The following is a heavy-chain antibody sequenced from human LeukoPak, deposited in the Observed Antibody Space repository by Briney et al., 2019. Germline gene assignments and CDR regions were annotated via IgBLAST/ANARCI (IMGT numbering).Heavy chain of an antibody. CDR2: IYHSGST. J-gene: IGHJ3*02. V-gene: IGHV4-30-2*01. CDR3: ARGGAVADAFDI. Sequence: SETLSLTCAVSGGSISSGGYSWSWIRQPPGKGLEWIGYIYHSGSTYYNPSLKSRVTISVDRSKNQFSLKLSSVTAADTAVYYCARGGAVADAFDIWGQGTMVTVSS. CDR1: GGSISSGGYS. D-gene: IGHD6-19*01.